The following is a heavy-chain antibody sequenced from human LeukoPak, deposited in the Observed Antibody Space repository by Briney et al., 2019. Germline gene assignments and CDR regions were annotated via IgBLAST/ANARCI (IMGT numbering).Heavy chain of an antibody. CDR1: GGTFSSYA. CDR3: ARAAIFGVVRAPFSFDY. CDR2: IIPIFGTA. V-gene: IGHV1-69*05. Sequence: ASVKVSCKASGGTFSSYAISWVRQAPGQGLEWMGGIIPIFGTANYAQKFQGRVTITTDESTSTAYMELSSLRSEDTAVYYCARAAIFGVVRAPFSFDYWGQGTLVTVSS. J-gene: IGHJ4*02. D-gene: IGHD3-3*01.